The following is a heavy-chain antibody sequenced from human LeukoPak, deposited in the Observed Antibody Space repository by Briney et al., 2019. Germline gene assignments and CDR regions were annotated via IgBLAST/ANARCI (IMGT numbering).Heavy chain of an antibody. V-gene: IGHV1-69*01. D-gene: IGHD6-13*01. CDR1: GGTFSTYA. J-gene: IGHJ4*02. Sequence: SVKVSCKASGGTFSTYAISWVRQAPGQGLEWMGGIIPTFGAANYAQKIQGRITITADESTSTTYMELSSLTSEDTAVYYCARAAGQYSASWYVFDSWGQGTLVTVSS. CDR3: ARAAGQYSASWYVFDS. CDR2: IIPTFGAA.